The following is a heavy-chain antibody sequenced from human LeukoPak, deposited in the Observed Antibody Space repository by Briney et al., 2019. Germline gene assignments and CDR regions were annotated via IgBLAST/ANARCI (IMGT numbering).Heavy chain of an antibody. CDR1: GGSMSNSSYY. J-gene: IGHJ5*02. D-gene: IGHD3-16*01. CDR3: ARAVYGESGGRNWFDP. CDR2: IYYTGST. Sequence: SETLSLTCTVSGGSMSNSSYYWGWVRQPPGEGLEWIGSIYYTGSTYYNPSFKSRITISVDTSKNQFSLKLSSVTAADTAVYYCARAVYGESGGRNWFDPWGQGTLVTVSS. V-gene: IGHV4-39*07.